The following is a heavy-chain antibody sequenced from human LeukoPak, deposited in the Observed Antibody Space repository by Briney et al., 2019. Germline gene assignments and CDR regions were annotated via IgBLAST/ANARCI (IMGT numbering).Heavy chain of an antibody. CDR2: MNPNSGNT. J-gene: IGHJ4*02. D-gene: IGHD3-22*01. CDR1: GYTFTSYD. Sequence: ASVKVSCKASGYTFTSYDINWVRQATGQGLEWMGWMNPNSGNTGYAQKFQGRVTMTRNTSISTAYMELSSLRSEDTAVYYCARGRGYYDSSGYYYYFDYWAREPWSPSPQ. CDR3: ARGRGYYDSSGYYYYFDY. V-gene: IGHV1-8*01.